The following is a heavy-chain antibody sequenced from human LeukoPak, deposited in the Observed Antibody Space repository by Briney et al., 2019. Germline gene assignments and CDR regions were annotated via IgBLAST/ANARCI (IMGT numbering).Heavy chain of an antibody. D-gene: IGHD3-10*01. Sequence: PSETLSLTCAISGGSFSGYYWSWIRQPPGKGLEWMGEINHSGTTNYNPSPKSRVTISLDTSKNQFSLKLNSVTAADTAVYYCASTPDISMLRVYFDGWGQGTLVTVSS. V-gene: IGHV4-34*01. J-gene: IGHJ4*02. CDR2: INHSGTT. CDR3: ASTPDISMLRVYFDG. CDR1: GGSFSGYY.